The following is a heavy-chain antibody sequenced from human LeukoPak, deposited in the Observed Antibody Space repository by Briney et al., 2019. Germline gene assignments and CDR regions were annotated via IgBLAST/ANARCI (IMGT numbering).Heavy chain of an antibody. CDR1: GFTFSSYA. CDR2: ISYDGSNK. J-gene: IGHJ4*02. D-gene: IGHD3-10*01. Sequence: GGSLRLSCAASGFTFSSYAMSWLRQAPGKGLEWLPVISYDGSNKYYADSVKGRFTISRDNSKNTLYLQMNSLRAEDTAVYYCAREGEGLWFGELLSPYFDYWGQGTLVTVSS. V-gene: IGHV3-30*04. CDR3: AREGEGLWFGELLSPYFDY.